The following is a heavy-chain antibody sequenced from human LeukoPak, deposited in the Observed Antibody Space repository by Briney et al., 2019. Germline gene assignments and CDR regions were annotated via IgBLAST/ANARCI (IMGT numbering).Heavy chain of an antibody. V-gene: IGHV4-4*02. CDR2: IYHSGST. J-gene: IGHJ4*02. D-gene: IGHD1-26*01. CDR1: GGSISSSNW. CDR3: ARVESGSYEAD. Sequence: SETLSLTCAVSGGSISSSNWWSWVRQPPGKGLEWIGEIYHSGSTNYNPSLKSRVTISVDKSKNQFSLKLSPVTAADTTVYYCARVESGSYEADWGQGTLVTVSS.